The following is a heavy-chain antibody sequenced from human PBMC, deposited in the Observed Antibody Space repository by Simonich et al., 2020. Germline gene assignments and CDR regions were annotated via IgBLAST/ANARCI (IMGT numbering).Heavy chain of an antibody. CDR3: ARHDRWLQFYFDY. J-gene: IGHJ4*02. CDR2: IYYRGRT. D-gene: IGHD5-12*01. CDR1: GGSISSYS. Sequence: QVQLQESGPGLVKPSETLSLTCTVSGGSISSYSWSWIRQPPGKGLEWIGYIYYRGRTNYNPSLKSRGTISVDTSKNQFSLKLSSVTAPDTAVYYCARHDRWLQFYFDYWGQGTLVTVSS. V-gene: IGHV4-59*08.